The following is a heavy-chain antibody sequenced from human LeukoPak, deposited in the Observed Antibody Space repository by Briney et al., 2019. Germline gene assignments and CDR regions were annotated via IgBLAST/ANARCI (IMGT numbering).Heavy chain of an antibody. CDR2: IKSDGST. Sequence: TGGSLRLSCAASGFTFSSYWMQWVRHAPGKGLVWVSRIKSDGSTNYADSVRGRFTISRDNAKNTVSLQMNSLRAEDTGVYYCARAPSEIGGYYPEYFRHWGQGTLVTVSS. J-gene: IGHJ1*01. CDR1: GFTFSSYW. D-gene: IGHD3-22*01. V-gene: IGHV3-74*01. CDR3: ARAPSEIGGYYPEYFRH.